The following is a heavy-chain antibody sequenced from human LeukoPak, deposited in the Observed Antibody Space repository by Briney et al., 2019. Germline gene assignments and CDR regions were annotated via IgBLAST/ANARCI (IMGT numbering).Heavy chain of an antibody. D-gene: IGHD2-2*01. CDR3: ARDELWTVVEPALDY. Sequence: GGSLRLSCAASGFTFNNHWMCWVRQAPGKGLEWVANIKQDGSEKFYVDSVKGRFTISRDNAKNSLYLQMNSLRAEDTAVYYCARDELWTVVEPALDYWGQGTLVTVSS. V-gene: IGHV3-7*01. J-gene: IGHJ4*02. CDR2: IKQDGSEK. CDR1: GFTFNNHW.